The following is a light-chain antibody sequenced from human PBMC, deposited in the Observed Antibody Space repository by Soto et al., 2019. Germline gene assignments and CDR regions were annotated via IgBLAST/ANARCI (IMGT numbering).Light chain of an antibody. Sequence: QSALTQPASVSGSPGQSIAISCTGTSSDVGSYTYVSWYQQHPGKAPKLMSFDVSNRPSGVSDRFSGSKSGNTASLTISGLQADDEADYYCSSYTISSTYVFGTGTKLTVL. CDR1: SSDVGSYTY. CDR3: SSYTISSTYV. V-gene: IGLV2-14*01. CDR2: DVS. J-gene: IGLJ1*01.